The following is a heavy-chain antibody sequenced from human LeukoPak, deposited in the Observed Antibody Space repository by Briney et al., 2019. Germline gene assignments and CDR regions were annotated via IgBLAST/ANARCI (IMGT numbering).Heavy chain of an antibody. Sequence: PSETLSLTCTVSGGSISSYYWSWIRQPPGKGLEWIGYIYYSGSTNYNPSLKSRVTISVDTSKNQFSLKLSSVTAADTAVYYCARLTGGYPYYFDYWGQGTLVTVSS. CDR3: ARLTGGYPYYFDY. CDR2: IYYSGST. CDR1: GGSISSYY. D-gene: IGHD7-27*01. V-gene: IGHV4-59*01. J-gene: IGHJ4*02.